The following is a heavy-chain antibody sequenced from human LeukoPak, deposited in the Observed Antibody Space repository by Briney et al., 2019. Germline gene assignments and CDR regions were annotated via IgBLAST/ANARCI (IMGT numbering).Heavy chain of an antibody. J-gene: IGHJ4*02. D-gene: IGHD6-19*01. CDR2: IFYSGST. Sequence: SETLSLTCTVSGGTISSYYWSWIRQPPGKGLEWIGSIFYSGSTYYNPSLKTRVTISVDMSENQFSLKLSSVTAADTAVYYCATIIAVTGRRLDYWGQGTLVTVSS. CDR1: GGTISSYY. CDR3: ATIIAVTGRRLDY. V-gene: IGHV4-59*12.